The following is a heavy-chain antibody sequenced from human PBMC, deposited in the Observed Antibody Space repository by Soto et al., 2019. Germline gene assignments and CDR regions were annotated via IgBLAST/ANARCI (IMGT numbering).Heavy chain of an antibody. CDR3: ARRPLCSGGSCYSGWFDP. CDR1: GGSISSSSYY. CDR2: IYYSGST. J-gene: IGHJ5*02. D-gene: IGHD2-15*01. V-gene: IGHV4-39*01. Sequence: NPSETLSLTCTVSGGSISSSSYYWGWIRQPPGKGLEWIGSIYYSGSTYYNPSLKSRVTISVDTSKNQFSLKLSSVTAADTAVYYCARRPLCSGGSCYSGWFDPWGQGTLVTVSS.